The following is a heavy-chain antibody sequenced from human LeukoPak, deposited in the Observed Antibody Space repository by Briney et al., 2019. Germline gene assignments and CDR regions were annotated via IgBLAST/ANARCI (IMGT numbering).Heavy chain of an antibody. J-gene: IGHJ4*02. Sequence: PSETLSLTCAVYGGSFSGYYWSWIRQPPGKGLEWIGEINHSGSTNYNPSLKSRVTISVDTSKNQFSLKLSSVTAADTAVYYCARAGAGSYFDTWGQGTLVTVSS. D-gene: IGHD6-19*01. CDR1: GGSFSGYY. V-gene: IGHV4-34*01. CDR2: INHSGST. CDR3: ARAGAGSYFDT.